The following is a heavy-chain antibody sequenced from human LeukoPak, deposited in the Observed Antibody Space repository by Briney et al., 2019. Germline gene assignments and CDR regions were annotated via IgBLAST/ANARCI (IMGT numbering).Heavy chain of an antibody. CDR3: ARDQKNYDLIDY. J-gene: IGHJ4*02. CDR1: GYTFTGYY. V-gene: IGHV1-2*02. D-gene: IGHD3-3*01. CDR2: INPNSGGT. Sequence: ASVKVSCKASGYTFTGYYMHWVRQAPGQGLEWMGWINPNSGGTNYAQKFQGRVTMTRDTSISTAYMELSSLRSEDTAVYYCARDQKNYDLIDYWGQGTLVTVSS.